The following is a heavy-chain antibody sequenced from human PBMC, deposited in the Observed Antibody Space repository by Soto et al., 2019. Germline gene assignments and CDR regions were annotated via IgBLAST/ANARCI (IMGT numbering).Heavy chain of an antibody. D-gene: IGHD6-13*01. CDR3: ARRERAAGTDWWFDP. CDR2: IYYSGST. V-gene: IGHV4-39*01. CDR1: GGSSSRSSFY. Sequence: SWKNPYIATAAYGGSSSRSSFYWGWISQPPGKGLEWIGSIYYSGSTYYSPSLKSRVTISVDTSKNQFSLKLSSVTAADTAVYYCARRERAAGTDWWFDPWGQGTLVT. J-gene: IGHJ5*02.